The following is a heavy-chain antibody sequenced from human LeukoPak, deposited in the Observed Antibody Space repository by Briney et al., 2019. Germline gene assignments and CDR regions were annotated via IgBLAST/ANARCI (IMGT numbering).Heavy chain of an antibody. CDR3: ARDLPTGYGSRAY. J-gene: IGHJ4*02. CDR1: GYTFTDRY. Sequence: ASVTVSCKASGYTFTDRYMHWVRQAPGQGLEWMGLINLNSGSPGYAQNFQGRVTMTRDTSTGTVYMELSSLRSDDTAVYYCARDLPTGYGSRAYWGQGTLVTVSS. D-gene: IGHD3-10*01. CDR2: INLNSGSP. V-gene: IGHV1-46*01.